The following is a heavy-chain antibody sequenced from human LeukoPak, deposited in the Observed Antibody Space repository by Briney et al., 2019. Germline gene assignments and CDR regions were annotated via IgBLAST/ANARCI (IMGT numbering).Heavy chain of an antibody. V-gene: IGHV3-23*01. CDR3: AKVVPPLDY. CDR1: GFTFSSYA. D-gene: IGHD3-10*01. J-gene: IGHJ4*02. CDR2: ISGSGGST. Sequence: GGSLRLSCAASGFTFSSYAMSWVCKAPAKGQDWVSAISGSGGSTYYADSVKGRFTISRDNSKNTLYLQMNSLRAEDTGVYYCAKVVPPLDYWGQGALVTVSS.